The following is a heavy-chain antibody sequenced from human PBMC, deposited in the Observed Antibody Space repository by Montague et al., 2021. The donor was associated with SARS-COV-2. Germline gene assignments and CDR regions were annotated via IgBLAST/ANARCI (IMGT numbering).Heavy chain of an antibody. CDR3: ARDPRYSLSWSFDY. J-gene: IGHJ4*02. Sequence: CAISGDSVSSNTPASNWLRQSPPTAPDRVGRTHYRYKWYYDYAVSVKSRMTISPDTSKNQFSLQLSSVTPEDRAVYYCARDPRYSLSWSFDYWGQGTLVTVSS. CDR2: THYRYKWYY. CDR1: GDSVSSNTPA. V-gene: IGHV6-1*01. D-gene: IGHD6-13*01.